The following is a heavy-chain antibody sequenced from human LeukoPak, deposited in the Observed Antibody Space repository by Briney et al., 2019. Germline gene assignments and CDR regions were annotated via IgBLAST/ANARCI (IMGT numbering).Heavy chain of an antibody. CDR1: GGSISSSSYY. J-gene: IGHJ4*02. CDR3: ARTGVAVTSFDY. CDR2: IYYSGST. D-gene: IGHD2-21*02. Sequence: SETLSLTCTVSGGSISSSSYYWGWIRQPPGKGLEWIGSIYYSGSTYYNPSLKSRVTISVDTSKNQFSLKLSSVTAVDTAVYYCARTGVAVTSFDYWGQGTLVTVSS. V-gene: IGHV4-39*01.